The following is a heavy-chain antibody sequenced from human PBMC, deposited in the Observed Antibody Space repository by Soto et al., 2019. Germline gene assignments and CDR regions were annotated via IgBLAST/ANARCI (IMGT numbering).Heavy chain of an antibody. J-gene: IGHJ5*02. CDR1: GFTFSNYW. V-gene: IGHV3-74*01. CDR2: INTDGSRA. Sequence: EVQLVESGGDLVQPGGSLRLSCAASGFTFSNYWIHWVRQAPGKGLMWVSRINTDGSRATYADSVQGRFGISRDNAKNTVYLQKNSLRAEDTAVYYCARVKLGSYDWVDPWGQGTLVTVSS. CDR3: ARVKLGSYDWVDP. D-gene: IGHD3-16*01.